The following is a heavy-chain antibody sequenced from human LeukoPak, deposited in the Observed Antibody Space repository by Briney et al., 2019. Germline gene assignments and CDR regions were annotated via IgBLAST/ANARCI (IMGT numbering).Heavy chain of an antibody. J-gene: IGHJ5*02. CDR1: GYTFTSYG. Sequence: ASVKVSCKASGYTFTSYGISWVRQAPGQGLEWMGWMNPNSGNTGYAQKFQGRVTMTRNTSISTAYMELSSLRSEDTAVYYCARLGTRWNKNWFDPWGQGTLVTVSS. D-gene: IGHD1-1*01. V-gene: IGHV1-8*02. CDR3: ARLGTRWNKNWFDP. CDR2: MNPNSGNT.